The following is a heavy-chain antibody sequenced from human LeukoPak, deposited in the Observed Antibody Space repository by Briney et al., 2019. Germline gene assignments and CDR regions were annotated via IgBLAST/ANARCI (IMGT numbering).Heavy chain of an antibody. CDR3: TRDILSRYFDF. V-gene: IGHV3-33*01. CDR2: IRYDGSNQ. CDR1: GFTFSSYG. Sequence: GGSLRLSCVASGFTFSSYGMHWVRQAPGKGLEWVAVIRYDGSNQYYVDSVKGRFTISRDNSKNTLYLQMNSLRAEDTAVYYCTRDILSRYFDFWGQGTLVTVSS. J-gene: IGHJ4*02. D-gene: IGHD2-2*02.